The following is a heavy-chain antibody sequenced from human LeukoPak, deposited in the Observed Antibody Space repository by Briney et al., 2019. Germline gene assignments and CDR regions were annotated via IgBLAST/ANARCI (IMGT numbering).Heavy chain of an antibody. CDR2: ISAYNGYT. CDR1: GYTFTSYD. CDR3: ARHESGYFFFFDY. J-gene: IGHJ4*02. V-gene: IGHV1-18*01. D-gene: IGHD5-12*01. Sequence: ASVKVSCKDSGYTFTSYDISWVRQAPGQGLEWMGWISAYNGYTNYAQMLQGRVTMTTDTSTSTAYMELRSLRSDDTAVYYCARHESGYFFFFDYWGQGTLVTVSS.